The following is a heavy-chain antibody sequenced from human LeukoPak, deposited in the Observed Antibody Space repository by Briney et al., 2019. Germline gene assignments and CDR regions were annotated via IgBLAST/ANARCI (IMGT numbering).Heavy chain of an antibody. D-gene: IGHD3-10*01. Sequence: GGSLRLSCAVSGFTVSSNYMSWVRQAPGKGLEWVSVIYYDGSTYYADSVKGRFIISRDNSENTLYLQMNTLRAEDTAVYYCARELIYGSGTYWDYWGQGTLVTVSS. CDR3: ARELIYGSGTYWDY. V-gene: IGHV3-53*01. CDR2: IYYDGST. CDR1: GFTVSSNY. J-gene: IGHJ4*02.